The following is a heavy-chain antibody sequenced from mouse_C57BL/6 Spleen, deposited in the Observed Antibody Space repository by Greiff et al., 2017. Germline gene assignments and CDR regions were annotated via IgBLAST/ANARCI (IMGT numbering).Heavy chain of an antibody. D-gene: IGHD2-12*01. J-gene: IGHJ2*01. V-gene: IGHV14-4*01. CDR3: TIVTVDY. CDR2: IDPENGDT. Sequence: EVKVVESGAELVRPGASVKLSCTASGFNIKDDYMHWVKQRPEQGLEWIGWIDPENGDTEYASKFQGKATITADTSSNTAYLQLSSLTSEDTAVYYCTIVTVDYWGQGTTLTVSS. CDR1: GFNIKDDY.